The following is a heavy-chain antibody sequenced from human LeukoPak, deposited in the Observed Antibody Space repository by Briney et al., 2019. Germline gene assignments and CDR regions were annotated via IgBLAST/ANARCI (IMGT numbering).Heavy chain of an antibody. CDR3: ARGNRGDNWNDPVIAFDI. J-gene: IGHJ3*02. D-gene: IGHD1-1*01. CDR2: INHSGST. V-gene: IGHV4-34*01. CDR1: GGSFSGYY. Sequence: PSETLSLTCAVYGGSFSGYYWNWIRQPPGKGLEWIGEINHSGSTNYNPSLKRRVTISTDTSKNQFSLKLRFVTAADTAVYYCARGNRGDNWNDPVIAFDIWGQGTMVTVSS.